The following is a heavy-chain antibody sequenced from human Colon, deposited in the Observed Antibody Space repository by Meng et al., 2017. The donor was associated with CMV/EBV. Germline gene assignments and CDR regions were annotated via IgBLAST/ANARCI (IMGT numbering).Heavy chain of an antibody. J-gene: IGHJ4*02. D-gene: IGHD3-22*01. V-gene: IGHV1-18*03. CDR2: ISVYNGNT. CDR3: ATSEHYSSDSSAYFRY. CDR1: GYNFASYG. Sequence: ASVKVSCKASGYNFASYGISWVRQAPGQGLEWMGWISVYNGNTDYAQKVQGRFTMTTDTSTDTAYMELRSLRSDDMAVYYCATSEHYSSDSSAYFRYWGQGTLVTVSS.